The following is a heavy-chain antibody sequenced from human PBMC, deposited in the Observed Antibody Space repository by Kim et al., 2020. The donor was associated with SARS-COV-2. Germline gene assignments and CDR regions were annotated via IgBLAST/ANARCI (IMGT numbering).Heavy chain of an antibody. CDR2: ISANGGGA. J-gene: IGHJ4*02. D-gene: IGHD3-10*01. CDR1: GFTFNSYA. CDR3: AKDQAYYISRIYRNEYFDQ. V-gene: IGHV3-23*01. Sequence: GGSLRLSCAASGFTFNSYAMSWVRQAPGKGLEWVSTISANGGGAYYADSVRGRFTISRDNSKNMLYLQMNSLRAEDTAMYSCAKDQAYYISRIYRNEYFDQWGQGTLVTVSS.